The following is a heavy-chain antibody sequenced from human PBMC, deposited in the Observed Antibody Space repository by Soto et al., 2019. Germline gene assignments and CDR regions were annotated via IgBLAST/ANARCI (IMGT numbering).Heavy chain of an antibody. CDR3: ARGFGSGSYGKGDY. CDR2: ISSSSSYI. CDR1: GFTFSSYA. D-gene: IGHD3-10*01. J-gene: IGHJ4*02. V-gene: IGHV3-21*01. Sequence: GGSLRLSCAASGFTFSSYAMSWVRQAPGKGLEWVSSISSSSSYIYYADSVKGRFTISRDNAKNSLYLQMNSLRAEDTAVYYCARGFGSGSYGKGDYWGQGTLVTVSS.